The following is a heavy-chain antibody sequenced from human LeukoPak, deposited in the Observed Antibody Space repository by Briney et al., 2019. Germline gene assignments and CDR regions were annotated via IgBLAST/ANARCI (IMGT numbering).Heavy chain of an antibody. CDR1: GFTFSPYW. J-gene: IGHJ4*02. CDR2: ISGDGGIT. V-gene: IGHV3-43*02. Sequence: GGSLRLSCAASGFTFSPYWMHWVRQAPGNSLEWVSLISGDGGITYYADSVKGRFTVSRDNSKNSLYLQMNSLRTEDTALYYCAKDSGYEALDYWGQGTLVTVSS. CDR3: AKDSGYEALDY. D-gene: IGHD5-12*01.